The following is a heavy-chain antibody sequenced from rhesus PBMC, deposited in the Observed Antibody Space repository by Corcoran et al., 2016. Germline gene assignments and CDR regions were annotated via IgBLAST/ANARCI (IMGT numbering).Heavy chain of an antibody. V-gene: IGHV4S2*01. J-gene: IGHJ4*01. CDR1: GASIRSNY. Sequence: QVQLQESGPGLVKPSETLPLTCAVSGASIRSNYWRWIRQAPGTGLEWIGRIYGSGGRTATNPTHKSRVTISIDTSKNQFSLRLTSGTAADTAVYYCARDGYEDDYGYYYTSFYFDCWGQGVLVTVSS. CDR2: IYGSGGRT. D-gene: IGHD3-9*01. CDR3: ARDGYEDDYGYYYTSFYFDC.